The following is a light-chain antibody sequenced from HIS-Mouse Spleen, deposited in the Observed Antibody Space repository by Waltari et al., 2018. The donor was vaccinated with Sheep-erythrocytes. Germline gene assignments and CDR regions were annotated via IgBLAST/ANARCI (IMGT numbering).Light chain of an antibody. CDR1: SSDDGGYNY. Sequence: QPPSASGSPGQSVTISCTGTSSDDGGYNYVSWYQQHPAKAPKLMIYEASKRPSGVPARCSGAKSGGTASLTVSGLQAEDEADYYCSSYAGSNNWVFGGGTKLTVL. CDR3: SSYAGSNNWV. CDR2: EAS. J-gene: IGLJ3*02. V-gene: IGLV2-8*01.